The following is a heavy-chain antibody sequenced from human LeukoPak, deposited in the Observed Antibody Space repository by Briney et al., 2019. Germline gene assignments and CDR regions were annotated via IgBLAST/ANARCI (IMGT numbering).Heavy chain of an antibody. CDR3: ARDIPQGSYSSSWYGLDY. CDR1: GYTFTSYY. J-gene: IGHJ4*02. CDR2: INPSGGST. Sequence: GASVKVSCKASGYTFTSYYMHWVRQAPGQGLEWMGIINPSGGSTSYAQKFQGRVTMTRDMSTSTVYMELSSLRSEDTAVYYCARDIPQGSYSSSWYGLDYWGQGTLVTVSS. V-gene: IGHV1-46*01. D-gene: IGHD6-13*01.